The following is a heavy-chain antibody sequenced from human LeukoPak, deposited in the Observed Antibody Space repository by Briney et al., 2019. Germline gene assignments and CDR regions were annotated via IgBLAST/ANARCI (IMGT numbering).Heavy chain of an antibody. CDR2: IYYSGST. CDR1: GGSISSYY. V-gene: IGHV4-59*01. D-gene: IGHD5/OR15-5a*01. J-gene: IGHJ5*02. CDR3: ARRPNVSHYWFDP. Sequence: SSETLSLTCTVSGGSISSYYWSWIRQPPGKGLEWIGYIYYSGSTNYNPSLKSRVTISVDTSKNQFSLKLSSVTAADTAVYYCARRPNVSHYWFDPWGQGTLVTVSS.